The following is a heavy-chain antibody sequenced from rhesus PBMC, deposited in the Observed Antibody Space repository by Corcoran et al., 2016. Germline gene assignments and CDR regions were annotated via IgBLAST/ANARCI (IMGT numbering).Heavy chain of an antibody. V-gene: IGHV4-80*01. CDR2: IDGNSGST. CDR3: AKNGLGISFDV. Sequence: QVQLQESGPGLVNPSETLSLTCAVSGGSVSSYCWTWIRRPPGKGREGVGEIDGNSGSTNDRTSLKSRVTISKDASKNQFSLKLNSLTAADTAVYFCAKNGLGISFDVWGRGALVTVSS. CDR1: GGSVSSYC. J-gene: IGHJ5-2*02. D-gene: IGHD1-44*01.